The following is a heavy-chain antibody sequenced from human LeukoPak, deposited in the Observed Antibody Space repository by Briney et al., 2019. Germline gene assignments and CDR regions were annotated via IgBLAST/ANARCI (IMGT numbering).Heavy chain of an antibody. V-gene: IGHV3-7*01. Sequence: PGGSLRPSCAASGFTFSSYWMNWVRQAPGKGLEWVANIKQDGNEKYYVDSVKGRFTISRDNAKNSLYLQMDSLRVEDTAVYYCARPITVSGATDGFDIWGQGTMVTVSS. D-gene: IGHD3-3*01. CDR2: IKQDGNEK. J-gene: IGHJ3*02. CDR3: ARPITVSGATDGFDI. CDR1: GFTFSSYW.